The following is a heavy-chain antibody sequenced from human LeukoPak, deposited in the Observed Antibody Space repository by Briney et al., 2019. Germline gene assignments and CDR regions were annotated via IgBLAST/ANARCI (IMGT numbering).Heavy chain of an antibody. V-gene: IGHV5-51*01. D-gene: IGHD3-10*01. Sequence: GESLKVSCKASGYSFTSYWIVWVRQLPGKGLEWMGFINPGNSDTRYSPSFQGQVTISADKSISTAYLQWSSLKASDTAMYYCARQLTMIRGYGMDVWGQGTTVTASS. CDR1: GYSFTSYW. CDR2: INPGNSDT. CDR3: ARQLTMIRGYGMDV. J-gene: IGHJ6*02.